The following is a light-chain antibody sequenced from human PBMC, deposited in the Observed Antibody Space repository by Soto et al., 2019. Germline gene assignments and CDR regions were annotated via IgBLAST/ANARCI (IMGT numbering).Light chain of an antibody. CDR1: QSLRIW. V-gene: IGKV1-5*03. CDR3: QHWNDYSWT. J-gene: IGKJ1*01. CDR2: KTS. Sequence: DIHMTQSPSTLSASVGDRVTITCRASQSLRIWLAWYQQKPGKDPNLLIYKTSSLETGVPSRFSGSGSGTEFTLTISSLQPDDFATYYCQHWNDYSWTFGQGTKVEVK.